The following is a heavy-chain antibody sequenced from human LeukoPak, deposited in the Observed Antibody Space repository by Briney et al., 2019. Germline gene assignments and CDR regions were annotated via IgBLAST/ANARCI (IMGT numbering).Heavy chain of an antibody. CDR1: GFTFRTYA. J-gene: IGHJ4*02. CDR3: ARDQNYDLWFGESS. D-gene: IGHD3-10*01. CDR2: VSSGGDRT. Sequence: GGSLRLSCAASGFTFRTYAMSWVRQAPGEGLEWVSAVSSGGDRTYYADSVKGRFTISRDNFKNTLYLQMNSLRAEDTAVYYCARDQNYDLWFGESSWGQGTLVTVSS. V-gene: IGHV3-23*01.